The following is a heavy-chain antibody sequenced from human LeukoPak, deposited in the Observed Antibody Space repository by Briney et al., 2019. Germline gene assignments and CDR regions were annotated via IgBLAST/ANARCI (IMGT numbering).Heavy chain of an antibody. CDR1: GFTFSSYA. D-gene: IGHD2-15*01. CDR2: ISGSGGST. Sequence: GGSLRLSCAASGFTFSSYAMSWVRQAPGKGLEWVSAISGSGGSTYYADSVKGRFTISRDNSKNTLYLQMNSLRAEDTAVYYCAKVTRDCSGGSCYSPIDYWGQGTLVTVSS. J-gene: IGHJ4*02. V-gene: IGHV3-23*01. CDR3: AKVTRDCSGGSCYSPIDY.